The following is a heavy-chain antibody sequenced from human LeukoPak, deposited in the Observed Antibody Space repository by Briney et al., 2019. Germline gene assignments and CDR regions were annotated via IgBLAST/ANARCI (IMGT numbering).Heavy chain of an antibody. J-gene: IGHJ4*02. CDR2: ITHSGST. D-gene: IGHD3-22*01. V-gene: IGHV4-34*01. Sequence: SETLSLTCAVYGGSFSGYYWSWIRQPPGKGLEWIGEITHSGSTNYNPSLKSRVTISVDTSKNQFSLKLSSVTAADTAVYYCARVWRYYDSSGYTYYFDYWGQGTLVTVS. CDR3: ARVWRYYDSSGYTYYFDY. CDR1: GGSFSGYY.